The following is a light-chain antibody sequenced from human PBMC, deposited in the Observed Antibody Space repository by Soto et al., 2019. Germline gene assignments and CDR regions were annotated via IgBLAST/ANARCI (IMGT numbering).Light chain of an antibody. Sequence: DIQMTQAPSTLSAYVGDRVTITCRASQSISSWLAWYQQKPGKAPKLLIYKASSLESGVPSRFRGSGSGTEFTLNISSLQPDDFATYYCQQDTSYWTFGQGTKVEIK. CDR1: QSISSW. V-gene: IGKV1-5*03. CDR2: KAS. J-gene: IGKJ1*01. CDR3: QQDTSYWT.